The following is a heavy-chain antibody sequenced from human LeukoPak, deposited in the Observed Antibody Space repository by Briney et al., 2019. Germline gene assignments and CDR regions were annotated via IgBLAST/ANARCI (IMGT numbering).Heavy chain of an antibody. CDR2: ISGSGGRT. CDR3: AKDRHPNYDILTGYYPFDY. V-gene: IGHV3-23*01. J-gene: IGHJ4*02. CDR1: GFTFSSCG. D-gene: IGHD3-9*01. Sequence: PGGSLRLSCAASGFTFSSCGMSWVRQTPGKGLEWVSGISGSGGRTYQADSVKGRFTISRDNSKNTLYLQMSSLRAEDTAVYYCAKDRHPNYDILTGYYPFDYWGQGTLVTVSS.